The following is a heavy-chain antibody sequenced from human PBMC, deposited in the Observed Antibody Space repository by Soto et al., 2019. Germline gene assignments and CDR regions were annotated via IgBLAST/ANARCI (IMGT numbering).Heavy chain of an antibody. CDR3: AHRVLRAVFGLVTTTAIYFDF. V-gene: IGHV2-5*02. J-gene: IGHJ4*02. Sequence: QITLNESGPTVVKPTETLTLTCTFSGFSLTTSGVGVGWVRQSPGKAPEWLAFIYWDDDKRYSTSLKSRLTITKDTSTNQVVLTMANVDPADTATYYCAHRVLRAVFGLVTTTAIYFDFWGQGTPVVVCS. CDR1: GFSLTTSGVG. D-gene: IGHD3-3*01. CDR2: IYWDDDK.